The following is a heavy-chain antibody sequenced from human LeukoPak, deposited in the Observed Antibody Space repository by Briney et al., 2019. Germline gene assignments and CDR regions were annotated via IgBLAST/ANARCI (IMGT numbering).Heavy chain of an antibody. Sequence: SVKVSCKASGGTFSSYAISWVRQAPGQGLEWMGGIIPIFGTANYAQKFQGRVTITADESTSTAYMELSSLRSEDTAVYYYAREGGVSNYASSFDYWGQGTLVTVSS. CDR2: IIPIFGTA. J-gene: IGHJ4*02. CDR1: GGTFSSYA. V-gene: IGHV1-69*13. CDR3: AREGGVSNYASSFDY. D-gene: IGHD4-11*01.